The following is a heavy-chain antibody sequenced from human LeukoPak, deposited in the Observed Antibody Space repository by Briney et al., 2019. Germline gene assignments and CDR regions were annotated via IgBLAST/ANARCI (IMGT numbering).Heavy chain of an antibody. V-gene: IGHV4-30-4*07. J-gene: IGHJ5*02. Sequence: SQRLSLTCAVSGVSIRSGGYSWSWIRQPPGKGLEWIGYIYFSGSTYYNPSLKSRVTISVDTSKNQFSLKLSSVTAADTALYYCARESNYHCWGTGWLDPWGQGTLVTVSS. CDR3: ARESNYHCWGTGWLDP. CDR1: GVSIRSGGYS. D-gene: IGHD3-16*01. CDR2: IYFSGST.